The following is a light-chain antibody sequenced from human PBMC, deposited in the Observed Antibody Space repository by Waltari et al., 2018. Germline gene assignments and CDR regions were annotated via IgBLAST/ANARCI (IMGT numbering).Light chain of an antibody. V-gene: IGKV1-39*01. CDR1: QSISSY. J-gene: IGKJ1*01. CDR2: AAS. CDR3: QQGHSTPRT. Sequence: DIQMTQSPSSLSASVGDSVTITCRASQSISSYLYWYQQKPEKAPQLLIYAASSLQSGVPSRFSCRGSGTDFTLTITSLQPEDFATYYCQQGHSTPRTFGQGTKVEIK.